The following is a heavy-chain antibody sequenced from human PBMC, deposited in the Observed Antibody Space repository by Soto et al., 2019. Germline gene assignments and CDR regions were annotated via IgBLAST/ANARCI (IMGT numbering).Heavy chain of an antibody. J-gene: IGHJ3*02. CDR2: VSSSGRTI. CDR1: GFTFSDYY. V-gene: IGHV3-11*01. D-gene: IGHD3-22*01. Sequence: QVQLVESGGGLVKPGGSLRLSCAASGFTFSDYYMSWIRQAPGKGLEWVSYVSSSGRTIYYADSVKGRFANSKENAKNSLYRQMNSLRAEDTAVYYCAREGTTMTVGAFDIRGQGTMVTVSS. CDR3: AREGTTMTVGAFDI.